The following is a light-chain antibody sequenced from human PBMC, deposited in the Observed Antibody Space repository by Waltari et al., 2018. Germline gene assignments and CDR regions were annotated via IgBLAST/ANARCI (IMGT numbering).Light chain of an antibody. J-gene: IGLJ2*01. CDR1: NLGVQS. Sequence: SYELTQTPSVSVSPGQTASITCSGHNLGVQSVCWYQQTPGQSPVLVIYQDTKRPSGIPERFSGSNSGNTATLTISGTQAMDEADYYCQAWDTTVVFGGGTKLTVL. V-gene: IGLV3-1*01. CDR3: QAWDTTVV. CDR2: QDT.